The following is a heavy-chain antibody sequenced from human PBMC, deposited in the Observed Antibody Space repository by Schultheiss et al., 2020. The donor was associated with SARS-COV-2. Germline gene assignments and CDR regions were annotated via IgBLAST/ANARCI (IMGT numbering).Heavy chain of an antibody. Sequence: GGSLRLSCAASGFTFSSYAMHWVRQAPGKGLEWVSRITTDGRSISSADSVKGRFTISRDNSKKSLFLEMNSLRSDDTALYYCAASGMLVRGIPLYYTYHGMDIWGQGTTVTVSS. D-gene: IGHD3-10*01. V-gene: IGHV3-74*01. CDR2: ITTDGRSI. CDR3: AASGMLVRGIPLYYTYHGMDI. J-gene: IGHJ6*02. CDR1: GFTFSSYA.